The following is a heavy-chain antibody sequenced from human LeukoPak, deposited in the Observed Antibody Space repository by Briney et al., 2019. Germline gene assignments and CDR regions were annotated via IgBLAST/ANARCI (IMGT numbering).Heavy chain of an antibody. CDR2: IKEDGSEK. V-gene: IGHV3-7*04. Sequence: GGSLRLSCAASGFTFTEYCIHWVRQAPGEGLEWVANIKEDGSEKYYVDSVKGRFTISRDNAKNSLYLQMNILRAEDTAVYYCARGGSYFSSWGQGSLVTVSS. D-gene: IGHD1-26*01. CDR1: GFTFTEYC. CDR3: ARGGSYFSS. J-gene: IGHJ4*02.